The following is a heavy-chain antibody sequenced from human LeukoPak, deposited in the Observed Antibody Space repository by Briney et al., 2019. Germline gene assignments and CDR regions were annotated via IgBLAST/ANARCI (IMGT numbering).Heavy chain of an antibody. CDR3: ATWGSGSYSSFDY. D-gene: IGHD1-26*01. CDR2: ISSNGGST. CDR1: GFTFSSYA. J-gene: IGHJ4*02. V-gene: IGHV3-64*01. Sequence: GGSLRLSXAASGFTFSSYAMHWVSQAPGKGLEYVSAISSNGGSTYYANSVKGRFTISRDNSKNTLYLQMGSLRAEDMAVYYCATWGSGSYSSFDYWGQGTLVTVSS.